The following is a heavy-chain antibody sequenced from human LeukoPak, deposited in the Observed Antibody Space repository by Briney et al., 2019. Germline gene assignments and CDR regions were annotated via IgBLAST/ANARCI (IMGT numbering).Heavy chain of an antibody. J-gene: IGHJ4*02. CDR3: ASPGITTFDY. CDR2: INYTGIT. D-gene: IGHD3-22*01. Sequence: PSETLSLTCTVSGGSISGNSFYWGWVRQPPGKGLEWIGNINYTGITYYNPSLKSRVTISVDTSKNQFSLKLNSVTAADTAVYYCASPGITTFDYWGQGTLVTVSS. V-gene: IGHV4-39*01. CDR1: GGSISGNSFY.